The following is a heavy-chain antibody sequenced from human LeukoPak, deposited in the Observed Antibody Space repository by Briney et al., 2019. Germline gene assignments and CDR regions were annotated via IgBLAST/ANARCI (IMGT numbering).Heavy chain of an antibody. V-gene: IGHV3-7*01. CDR3: ARGKFDFDY. CDR2: INQDGTEK. D-gene: IGHD3-16*01. J-gene: IGHJ4*02. CDR1: GFTFSNFW. Sequence: GGSLRLSCADSGFTFSNFWMSWVRQAPGKGLECVANINQDGTEKYYVDSVKGRFTISRDNAKTSLYLQMNSLRAEVTAVYYCARGKFDFDYWGQGTLVTVSS.